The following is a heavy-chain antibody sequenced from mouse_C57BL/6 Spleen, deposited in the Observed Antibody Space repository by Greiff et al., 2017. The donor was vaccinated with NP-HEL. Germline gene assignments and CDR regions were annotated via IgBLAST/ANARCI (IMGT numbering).Heavy chain of an antibody. CDR3: TRDRNGYYFDY. D-gene: IGHD2-14*01. CDR1: GFNIKDDY. Sequence: EVQLQESGAELVRPGASVKLSCTASGFNIKDDYMHWVKQRPEQGLEWIGWIDPENGDTEYASKFQGKATITADTSSNTAYLQLSSRTSEDTAVYYCTRDRNGYYFDYWGQGTTLTVSS. V-gene: IGHV14-4*01. J-gene: IGHJ2*01. CDR2: IDPENGDT.